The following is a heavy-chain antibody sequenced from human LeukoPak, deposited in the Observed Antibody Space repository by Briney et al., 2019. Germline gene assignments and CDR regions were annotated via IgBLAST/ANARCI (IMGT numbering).Heavy chain of an antibody. V-gene: IGHV3-11*01. CDR1: GFTFGDYY. CDR2: ISGSGTTI. D-gene: IGHD7-27*01. CDR3: ARTADGEFDV. Sequence: GGSLRLSCAASGFTFGDYYMNWIRQAPGKGLEWVAFISGSGTTIYYADSVKGRFTISRDNAKSSLSLQINSLRVEDTDVYYCARTADGEFDVWGQGTLVTVSS. J-gene: IGHJ4*02.